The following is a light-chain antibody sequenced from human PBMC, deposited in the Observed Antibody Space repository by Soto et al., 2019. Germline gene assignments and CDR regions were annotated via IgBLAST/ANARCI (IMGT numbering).Light chain of an antibody. Sequence: VLTHPASVSGSPGQSITISCTGTSSDVGGYNYVSWYQQHPGKAPKLMIYDVSNRPSGVSNRFSGSKSGNTAFLIISGLQAEDEADYYCSSYTSSSTRVFGTGTKVTVL. V-gene: IGLV2-14*01. CDR1: SSDVGGYNY. J-gene: IGLJ1*01. CDR3: SSYTSSSTRV. CDR2: DVS.